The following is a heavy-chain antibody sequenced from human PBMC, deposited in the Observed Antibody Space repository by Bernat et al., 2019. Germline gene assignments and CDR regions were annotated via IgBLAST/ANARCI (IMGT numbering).Heavy chain of an antibody. V-gene: IGHV3-30*03. Sequence: QVQLVESGGGVVQPGRSLRLSCAASGFTFSSYGMHWVRQAPGKGLEWVAVISYDGSNKYYADSVKGRFTISRDNSKNTLYLQMNSLRAEDTAVYYCAREPTVTTDWYFDLWGRGTLVTVSS. D-gene: IGHD4-17*01. CDR1: GFTFSSYG. J-gene: IGHJ2*01. CDR2: ISYDGSNK. CDR3: AREPTVTTDWYFDL.